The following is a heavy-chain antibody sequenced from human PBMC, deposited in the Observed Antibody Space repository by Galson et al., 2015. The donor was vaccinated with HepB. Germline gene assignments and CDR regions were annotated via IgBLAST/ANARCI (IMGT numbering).Heavy chain of an antibody. D-gene: IGHD3-9*01. CDR1: GYTFTGYY. CDR2: INPNSGGT. J-gene: IGHJ3*02. V-gene: IGHV1-2*02. CDR3: ARKTLRYFGHAFDI. Sequence: SVKVSCKASGYTFTGYYMHWVRQAPGQGLEWMGWINPNSGGTNYAQKFQGRVTMTRDTSISTAYMELSRLRSDDTAVYYCARKTLRYFGHAFDIWGQGTMVTVSS.